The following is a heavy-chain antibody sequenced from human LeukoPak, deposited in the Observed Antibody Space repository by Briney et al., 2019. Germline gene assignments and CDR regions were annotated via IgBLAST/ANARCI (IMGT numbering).Heavy chain of an antibody. Sequence: PGGSLRLSCAASGFTFSDHHMDWVRQAPGEGLEWVARIRNKANRYTTEYAASVKGRFTISRDDSENSPYLQVDSLKTEDTAVYYCARSPLGIAPFDYWGQGTLVTVSS. CDR2: IRNKANRYTT. CDR1: GFTFSDHH. J-gene: IGHJ4*02. CDR3: ARSPLGIAPFDY. D-gene: IGHD7-27*01. V-gene: IGHV3-72*01.